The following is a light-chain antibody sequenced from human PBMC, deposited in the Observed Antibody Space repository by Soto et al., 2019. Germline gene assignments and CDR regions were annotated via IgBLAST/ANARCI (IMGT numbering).Light chain of an antibody. CDR2: GAS. CDR1: QSLCIN. Sequence: EIVLTQSPATLSVSPGERVTLSCRASQSLCINLAWYQQKPGQAPRLLIYGASTRATDMPGRFSGRGAGAEFTLTISSLQSEDFAVHYCQQRSNWPPDFGQGTRLE. CDR3: QQRSNWPPD. V-gene: IGKV3-15*01. J-gene: IGKJ5*01.